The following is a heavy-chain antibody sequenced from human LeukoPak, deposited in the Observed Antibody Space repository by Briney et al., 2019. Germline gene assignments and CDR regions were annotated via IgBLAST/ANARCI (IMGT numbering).Heavy chain of an antibody. CDR2: IIPIFGTA. D-gene: IGHD4-23*01. Sequence: SVKVSCKASGGTFSNSAITWVRQAPGQGLEWMGGIIPIFGTANYAQKFQGRVTITADEPTSTAYMELSSLRSEDTAVYYCARGPEVTKSNGFDIWGQGTMVIVSS. CDR3: ARGPEVTKSNGFDI. V-gene: IGHV1-69*13. CDR1: GGTFSNSA. J-gene: IGHJ3*02.